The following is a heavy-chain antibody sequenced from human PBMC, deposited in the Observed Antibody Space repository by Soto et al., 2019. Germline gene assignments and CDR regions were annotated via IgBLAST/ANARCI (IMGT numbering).Heavy chain of an antibody. CDR3: AREEIMSTIEP. V-gene: IGHV1-2*02. Sequence: ASVKVSCKVSGYTFTAYYIVWVRQAPGQGLEWMGWINPTSGDSNSAQNFRGRVTMTSDTSISTAYMELSRLRSDDTAVYYCAREEIMSTIEPWGQGTLVTVSS. CDR1: GYTFTAYY. J-gene: IGHJ4*02. CDR2: INPTSGDS. D-gene: IGHD5-12*01.